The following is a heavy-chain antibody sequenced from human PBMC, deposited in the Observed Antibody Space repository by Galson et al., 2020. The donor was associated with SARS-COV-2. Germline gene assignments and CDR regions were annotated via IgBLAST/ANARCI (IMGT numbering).Heavy chain of an antibody. CDR2: NLPILGIA. J-gene: IGHJ6*03. CDR1: GGTFSSYA. CDR3: ARASRTSSSSSYFVYYYYYMDV. V-gene: IGHV1-69*10. Sequence: SVKVSCKASGGTFSSYAISWVRQAPGQGLEWMGGNLPILGIANYAQKFQGRVTITADKSTSTAYMELSSLRSEDTAVYYCARASRTSSSSSYFVYYYYYMDVWGKGTTVTVSS. D-gene: IGHD6-6*01.